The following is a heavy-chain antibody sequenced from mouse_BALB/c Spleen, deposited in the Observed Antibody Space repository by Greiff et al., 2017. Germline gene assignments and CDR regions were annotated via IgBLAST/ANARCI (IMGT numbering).Heavy chain of an antibody. CDR3: ARSSAGYGSSYSAMDY. CDR2: ISSGGGNT. V-gene: IGHV5-9*03. J-gene: IGHJ4*01. CDR1: GFTFSSYT. Sequence: EVKLVESGGGLVKPGGSLKLSCAASGFTFSSYTMSWVRQTPEKRLEWVATISSGGGNTYYPDSVKGRFTISRDNAKNNLYLQMSSLRSEDTALYYCARSSAGYGSSYSAMDYWGQGTSVTVSS. D-gene: IGHD1-1*01.